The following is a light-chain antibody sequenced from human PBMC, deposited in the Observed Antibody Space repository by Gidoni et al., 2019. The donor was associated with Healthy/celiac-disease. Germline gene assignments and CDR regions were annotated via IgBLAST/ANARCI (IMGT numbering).Light chain of an antibody. CDR2: LGS. CDR3: MQALQTPRT. CDR1: QSLLHSNGYNY. Sequence: DIVMTQSPFSLPVTPGEPASISCRSNQSLLHSNGYNYLDWYLQKPGQSPQLLIYLGSNRASGVPDRFSGSGSGTDFTLKISRVEAEDVGIYYCMQALQTPRTFGQGTKVEIK. J-gene: IGKJ1*01. V-gene: IGKV2-28*01.